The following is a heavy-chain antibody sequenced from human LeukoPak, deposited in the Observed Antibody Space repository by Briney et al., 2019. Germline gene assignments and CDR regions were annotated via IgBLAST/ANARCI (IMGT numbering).Heavy chain of an antibody. CDR3: ARDRYCASSTCPGAFDL. D-gene: IGHD2-15*01. CDR1: GLTFYYDW. Sequence: PGGSLRLSCAASGLTFYYDWMTWVRQAPGKGLEWVGRIKIKSDGETTDYAAPVKGRFTISRDDSRDMLYLQMSSLKTEDTAVYYCARDRYCASSTCPGAFDLWGQGTVVTVCS. V-gene: IGHV3-15*01. CDR2: IKIKSDGETT. J-gene: IGHJ3*01.